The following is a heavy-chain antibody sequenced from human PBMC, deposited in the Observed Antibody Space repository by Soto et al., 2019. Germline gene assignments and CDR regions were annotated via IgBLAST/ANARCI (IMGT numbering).Heavy chain of an antibody. V-gene: IGHV3-48*01. J-gene: IGHJ4*02. CDR1: GFTFSSYS. CDR3: ARDLSGLPGIAVAGISGFDY. CDR2: ISSSSSTI. D-gene: IGHD6-19*01. Sequence: GGSLRLSCAASGFTFSSYSMNWVRQAPGKGLEWVSYISSSSSTIYYADSVKGRFTISRDNAKNSLYLQMNSLRAEDTAVYYCARDLSGLPGIAVAGISGFDYWGQGTLVTVSS.